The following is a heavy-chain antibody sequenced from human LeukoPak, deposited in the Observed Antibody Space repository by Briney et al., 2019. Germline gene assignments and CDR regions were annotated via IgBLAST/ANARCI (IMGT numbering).Heavy chain of an antibody. CDR1: GYTFTGYY. J-gene: IGHJ3*02. Sequence: ASVKVSCKASGYTFTGYYMHWVRQAPGQGLEWMGWISAYNGNTNYAQKLQGRVTMTTDTSTSTAYMELRSLRSDDTAVYYCARAMITFGGVIAPGAFDIWGQGTMVTVSS. CDR3: ARAMITFGGVIAPGAFDI. D-gene: IGHD3-16*02. V-gene: IGHV1-18*04. CDR2: ISAYNGNT.